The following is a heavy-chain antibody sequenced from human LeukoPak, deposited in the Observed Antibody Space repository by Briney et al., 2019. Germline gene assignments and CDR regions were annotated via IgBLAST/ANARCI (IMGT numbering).Heavy chain of an antibody. D-gene: IGHD5-24*01. CDR1: GGSFSGYY. J-gene: IGHJ4*02. CDR2: INHSGST. V-gene: IGHV4-34*01. CDR3: ATRDGYNHSTDY. Sequence: SETLSLTCAVYGGSFSGYYWSWIRQPPGKGLEWIGEINHSGSTNYNPSPKSRVTISVDTSKNQFSLKLSSVTAADTAVYYCATRDGYNHSTDYWGQGTLVTVSS.